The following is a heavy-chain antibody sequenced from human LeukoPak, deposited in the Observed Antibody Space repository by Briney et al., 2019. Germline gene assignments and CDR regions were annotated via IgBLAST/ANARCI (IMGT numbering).Heavy chain of an antibody. CDR2: ISGSGGST. CDR1: GFTFSSYA. CDR3: AKPLSGYCSGGSCFDFDY. J-gene: IGHJ4*02. D-gene: IGHD2-15*01. Sequence: PGGSLRLSCAASGFTFSSYAMTWVRQAPGKGLEWVSAISGSGGSTYYADSVKGRFTISRDNSKNTLYLQMNSLRAEDTAVYYCAKPLSGYCSGGSCFDFDYWGQGTLVTVSS. V-gene: IGHV3-23*01.